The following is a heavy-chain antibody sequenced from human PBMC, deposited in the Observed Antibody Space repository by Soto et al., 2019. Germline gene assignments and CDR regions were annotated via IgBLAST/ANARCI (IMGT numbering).Heavy chain of an antibody. D-gene: IGHD3-10*01. CDR3: ARDEQMVRGVNWFDP. J-gene: IGHJ5*02. Sequence: PSETLSLTCTVSGGSISSGGYYWSWIRQHPGKGLEWIGYIYYSGSTYYNPSLKSRVTISVDTSKNQFSLKLSSVTAADTAVYYCARDEQMVRGVNWFDPWGQGTLVTVSS. V-gene: IGHV4-31*03. CDR2: IYYSGST. CDR1: GGSISSGGYY.